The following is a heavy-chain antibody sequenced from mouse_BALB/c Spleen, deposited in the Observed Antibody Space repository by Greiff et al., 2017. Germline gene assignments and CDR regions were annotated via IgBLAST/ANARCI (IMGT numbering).Heavy chain of an antibody. Sequence: DVMLVESGGGLVQPGGSLKLSCAASGFTFSSYGMSWVRQTPDKRLELVATINSNGGSTYYPDSVKGRFTISRDNAKNTLYLQMSSLKSEDTAMYYCARDRTMITTAYWGQGTLVTVSA. CDR3: ARDRTMITTAY. V-gene: IGHV5-6-3*01. CDR1: GFTFSSYG. CDR2: INSNGGST. J-gene: IGHJ3*01. D-gene: IGHD2-4*01.